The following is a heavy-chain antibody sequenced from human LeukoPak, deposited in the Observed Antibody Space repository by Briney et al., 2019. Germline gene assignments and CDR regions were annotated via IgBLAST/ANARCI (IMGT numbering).Heavy chain of an antibody. CDR3: ARDRVDYYGSGSYSPGDY. CDR2: INAGNGNT. V-gene: IGHV1-3*01. Sequence: ASVKVSCKASGYTFTSYAMHWVRQAPGQRLEWMGWINAGNGNTKYSQKFQGRVTITRDTSASTAYMELSSLRSEDTAVYYCARDRVDYYGSGSYSPGDYWGQGTLVTVSS. CDR1: GYTFTSYA. D-gene: IGHD3-10*01. J-gene: IGHJ4*02.